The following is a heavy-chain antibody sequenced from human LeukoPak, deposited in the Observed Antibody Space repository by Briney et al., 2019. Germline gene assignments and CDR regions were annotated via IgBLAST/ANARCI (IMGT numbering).Heavy chain of an antibody. Sequence: SETLSLTCTVSGGSISSYYWSWIRQPPGKGLEWIGYIYYSGSTYYNPSLKSRVTISVDTSKNQFSLKLSSVTAADTAVYYCATERSGYFDYWGQGTLVTVSS. D-gene: IGHD3-3*01. CDR3: ATERSGYFDY. CDR2: IYYSGST. J-gene: IGHJ4*02. CDR1: GGSISSYY. V-gene: IGHV4-59*12.